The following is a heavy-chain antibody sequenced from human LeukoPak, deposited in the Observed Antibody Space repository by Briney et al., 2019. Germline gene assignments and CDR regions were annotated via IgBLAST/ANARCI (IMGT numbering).Heavy chain of an antibody. CDR3: ATLTIFGVVFDY. CDR1: GGSISGYY. CDR2: INHSGST. V-gene: IGHV4-34*01. J-gene: IGHJ4*02. Sequence: SETLSLTCAVYGGSISGYYWSWIRQPPGKGLEWIGEINHSGSTNYNPSLKSRVTISVDTSKNQFSLKLSSVTAADTAVYYCATLTIFGVVFDYWGQGTLVTVSS. D-gene: IGHD3-3*01.